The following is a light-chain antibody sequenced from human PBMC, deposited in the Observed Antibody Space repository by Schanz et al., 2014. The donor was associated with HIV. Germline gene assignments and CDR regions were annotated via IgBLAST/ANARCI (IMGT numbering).Light chain of an antibody. Sequence: QSVLTQPPSASGTPGQRVTISCSGSSSNIGSNYVYWYQHLPGTAPKLLIYRDNQRPSGVPDRFSGSKSGTSASLAITGLRSEDEADYFCATWDDSLGGRLVFGGGTKLTVL. CDR2: RDN. CDR3: ATWDDSLGGRLV. V-gene: IGLV1-47*01. J-gene: IGLJ3*02. CDR1: SSNIGSNY.